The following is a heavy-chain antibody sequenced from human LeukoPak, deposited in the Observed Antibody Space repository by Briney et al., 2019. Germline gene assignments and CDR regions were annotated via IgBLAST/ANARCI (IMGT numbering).Heavy chain of an antibody. J-gene: IGHJ4*02. CDR1: GGSISSYY. D-gene: IGHD3-10*01. V-gene: IGHV4-59*12. CDR2: IYYSGST. CDR3: ARVRGSGSYYRSSGGNYFDY. Sequence: SETLSLTCTVSGGSISSYYWSWLRQPPGKGLEWIGYIYYSGSTYYHPSLKSRVTISVDTSKNQFSLKLSSVTAADTAVYYCARVRGSGSYYRSSGGNYFDYWGQGTLVTVSS.